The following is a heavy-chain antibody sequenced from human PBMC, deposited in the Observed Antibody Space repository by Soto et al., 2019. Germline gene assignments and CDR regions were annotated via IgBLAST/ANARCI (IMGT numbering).Heavy chain of an antibody. J-gene: IGHJ4*02. CDR1: GFTFSSYA. V-gene: IGHV3-23*01. D-gene: IGHD1-26*01. CDR3: AKELTIMSIVGATFDRDY. CDR2: ISGSGGST. Sequence: PGGSLRLSCAASGFTFSSYAMSWVRQAPGKGLEWVSDISGSGGSTYYADSVKGRFTISRDNSKNTLYLQMNSLRAEDTAVYYCAKELTIMSIVGATFDRDYWGQGTLVTVSS.